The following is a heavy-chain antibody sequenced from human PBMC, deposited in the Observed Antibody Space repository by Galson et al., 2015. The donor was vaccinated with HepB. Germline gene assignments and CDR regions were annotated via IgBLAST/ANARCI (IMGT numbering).Heavy chain of an antibody. Sequence: SLRLSCAASGFSFSNYGMHWVRQAAPDKGQELAAAISSDGGEKFYAESMQGQFTITKDHSRNTLYLQMNIMRDKDTAVYYCASNLVRGKGYYYYCGHGTLVTVSS. CDR2: ISSDGGEK. V-gene: IGHV3-30*03. CDR3: ASNLVRGKGYYYY. J-gene: IGHJ4*01. D-gene: IGHD2/OR15-2a*01. CDR1: GFSFSNYG.